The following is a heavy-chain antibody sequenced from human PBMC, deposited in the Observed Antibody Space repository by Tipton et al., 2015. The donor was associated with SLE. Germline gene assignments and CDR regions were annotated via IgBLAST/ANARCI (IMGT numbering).Heavy chain of an antibody. V-gene: IGHV4-61*02. CDR2: VYASGST. J-gene: IGHJ4*02. CDR1: GGSISSGNYY. D-gene: IGHD2/OR15-2a*01. Sequence: LRLSCTVSGGSISSGNYYWSWIRQPVGKGREWIGRVYASGSTNYNPSLMSRVTISVDTSKNEFSLKLSAVTAADTAVYYCARVGGGGYYSLGYFDYWGQGTLVTVSS. CDR3: ARVGGGGYYSLGYFDY.